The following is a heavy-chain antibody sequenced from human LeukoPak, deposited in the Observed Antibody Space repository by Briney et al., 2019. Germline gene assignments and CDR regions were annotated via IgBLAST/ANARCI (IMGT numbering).Heavy chain of an antibody. V-gene: IGHV1-69*01. CDR1: GGTFSSYA. D-gene: IGHD4-11*01. CDR3: ARAAVTTYYYYYYMDV. CDR2: IIPIFGTA. J-gene: IGHJ6*03. Sequence: SVKVSCKASGGTFSSYAISWVRQAPGQGLEWMGGIIPIFGTANYAQKFQGRVTITADESASTAYMELSSLRSEDTAVYYCARAAVTTYYYYYYMDVWGKGTTVTVSS.